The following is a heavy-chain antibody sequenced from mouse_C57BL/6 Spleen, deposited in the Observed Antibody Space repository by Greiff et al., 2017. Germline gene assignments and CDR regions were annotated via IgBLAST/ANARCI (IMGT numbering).Heavy chain of an antibody. Sequence: QVQLQQSGAELVKPGASVKISCKASGYAFSSYWMNWVKQRPGKGLEWIGQIYPGDGDTNYNGTFKGKATLTADKSSSTAYMQLSSLTSEDTAIYFCARSQGYAMDYWGQGTSVTVSS. CDR2: IYPGDGDT. CDR1: GYAFSSYW. CDR3: ARSQGYAMDY. J-gene: IGHJ4*01. V-gene: IGHV1-80*01.